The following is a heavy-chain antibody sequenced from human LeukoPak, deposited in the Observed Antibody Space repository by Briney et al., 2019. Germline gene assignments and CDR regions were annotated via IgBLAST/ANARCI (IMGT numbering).Heavy chain of an antibody. J-gene: IGHJ4*02. V-gene: IGHV1-69*13. CDR3: ARDGYSSSSFTPFDY. D-gene: IGHD6-6*01. CDR1: GGTFSSYA. Sequence: SVKVSCKASGGTFSSYAISWVRQAPGQGLEWMGGIIPIFGTANYAQKFQGRVTITADESTSTAYMELSSLRSEDTAVYYCARDGYSSSSFTPFDYWGQGTLVTVSS. CDR2: IIPIFGTA.